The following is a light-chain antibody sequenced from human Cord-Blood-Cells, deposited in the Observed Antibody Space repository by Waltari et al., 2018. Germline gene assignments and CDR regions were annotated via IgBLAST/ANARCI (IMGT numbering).Light chain of an antibody. Sequence: DIQMTQSPSSLSASVGDRVTITCRASQSISSYLNWYQQKPGKAPKLLIYAASSLQSVVPSRFSGSGSGTDFTLTISSLQPEDFATYYCQQSYSTPPWITFGQGTRLEIK. CDR3: QQSYSTPPWIT. CDR2: AAS. J-gene: IGKJ5*01. CDR1: QSISSY. V-gene: IGKV1-39*01.